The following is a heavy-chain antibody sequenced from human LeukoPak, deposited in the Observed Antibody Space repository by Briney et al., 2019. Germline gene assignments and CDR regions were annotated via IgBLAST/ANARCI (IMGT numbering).Heavy chain of an antibody. CDR1: GFTFSSYA. CDR2: ISGSGDNT. D-gene: IGHD3-22*01. V-gene: IGHV3-23*01. J-gene: IGHJ4*02. CDR3: AKGSYYDSSGTYYFDY. Sequence: GGSLRLSCAASGFTFSSYAMSWVRQAPGKGLEWVSAISGSGDNTYYADSVKGRFTISRDNFKNTLYLQMNSLRAEDTALYYCAKGSYYDSSGTYYFDYWGQGTLVTVSS.